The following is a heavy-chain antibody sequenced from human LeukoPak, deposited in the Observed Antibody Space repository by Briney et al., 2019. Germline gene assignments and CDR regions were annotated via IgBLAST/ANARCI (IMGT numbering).Heavy chain of an antibody. CDR3: AGRLGYGDPSYWYFDL. D-gene: IGHD4-17*01. CDR1: GGSISTYY. V-gene: IGHV4-59*12. J-gene: IGHJ2*01. CDR2: IYSSGTT. Sequence: SETLSLTCTVSGGSISTYYWNWIRQPPGKGLEWIGYIYSSGTTNYNPSLRSRVSMSVDTSKNHFSLKLSSVTAADTAVYYCAGRLGYGDPSYWYFDLWGRGTLVTVSS.